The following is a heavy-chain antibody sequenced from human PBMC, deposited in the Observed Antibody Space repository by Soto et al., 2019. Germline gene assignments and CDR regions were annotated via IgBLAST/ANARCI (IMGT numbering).Heavy chain of an antibody. CDR1: GGSVSGYY. Sequence: SETLSLTCTVSGGSVSGYYWSWIRQPPGKGLEWLGYIYYSGTNLYNPSGKSRVIISVDTSKNQFSLKLTSVTAADTAVYYCTRHATIPEFRYCMDAWGQGTTVTVSS. CDR2: IYYSGTN. D-gene: IGHD2-2*01. V-gene: IGHV4-59*02. CDR3: TRHATIPEFRYCMDA. J-gene: IGHJ6*02.